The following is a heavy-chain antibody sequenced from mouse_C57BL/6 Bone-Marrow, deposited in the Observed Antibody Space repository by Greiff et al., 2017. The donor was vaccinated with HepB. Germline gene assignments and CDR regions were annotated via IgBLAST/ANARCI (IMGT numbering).Heavy chain of an antibody. CDR1: GYTFTSYG. CDR3: ARPSIVAWFAY. J-gene: IGHJ3*01. V-gene: IGHV1-81*01. Sequence: VQLQESGAELARPGASVKLSCKASGYTFTSYGISWVKQRTGQGLEWIGEIYPRSGNTYYNEKFKGKATLTADKSSSTAYMELRSLTSEDSAVYFCARPSIVAWFAYWGQGTLVTVSA. CDR2: IYPRSGNT. D-gene: IGHD2-10*02.